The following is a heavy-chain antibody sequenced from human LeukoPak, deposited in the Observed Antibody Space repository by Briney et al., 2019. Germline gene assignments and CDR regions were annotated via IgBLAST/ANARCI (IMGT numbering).Heavy chain of an antibody. J-gene: IGHJ4*02. CDR2: MNPNSGNT. CDR1: GYTFTSYD. CDR3: ARTYPGYSYGDY. D-gene: IGHD5-18*01. V-gene: IGHV1-8*01. Sequence: ASVKVSCKASGYTFTSYDINRVRQATGQGLEWMGWMNPNSGNTGYAQKFQGRVTMTRNTSISTAYMELSSLRSEDTAVYYCARTYPGYSYGDYWGQGTLVTVSS.